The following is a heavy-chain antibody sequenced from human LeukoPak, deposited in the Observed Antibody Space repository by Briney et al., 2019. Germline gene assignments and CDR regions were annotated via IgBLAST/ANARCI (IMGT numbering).Heavy chain of an antibody. CDR3: AKGISPRGAFDI. J-gene: IGHJ3*02. D-gene: IGHD1-26*01. Sequence: GGSLRLSCAASGFTFSSNVMSWVRQAPGKGLEWVSSISGSGGGTYYADSVKRRFTISRDNSKNTLYLQMNSLRAEDTAVYYCAKGISPRGAFDIRGQGTMVTVSS. CDR2: ISGSGGGT. V-gene: IGHV3-23*01. CDR1: GFTFSSNV.